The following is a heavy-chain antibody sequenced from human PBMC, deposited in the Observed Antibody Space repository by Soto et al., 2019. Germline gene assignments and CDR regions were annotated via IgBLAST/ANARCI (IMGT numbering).Heavy chain of an antibody. CDR1: GFTFDDYG. Sequence: EVQLVESGGGVVRPGGSLRLSCAASGFTFDDYGMIWVRQAPVKGLEWVSGINWNGGSTCYADSVKGRFTISRDNAKNSLYLQMNSLRAEDTALYHCHYYGSGNDAFDIWGQGTMVTVSS. J-gene: IGHJ3*02. D-gene: IGHD3-10*01. V-gene: IGHV3-20*01. CDR3: HYYGSGNDAFDI. CDR2: INWNGGST.